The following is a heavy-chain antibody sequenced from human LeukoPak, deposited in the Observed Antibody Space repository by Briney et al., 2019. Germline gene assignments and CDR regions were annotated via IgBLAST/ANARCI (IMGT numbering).Heavy chain of an antibody. D-gene: IGHD4-23*01. CDR1: GGSISSYY. J-gene: IGHJ4*02. Sequence: SETLSLTCTVSGGSISSYYWSWIRQPPGKGLEWIGYIYYSGSTNYNPSLKSRVTISVDTSKNQFSLKLSSVTAADTAVYYCARWDYGGNSAPFDYWGQGTLVTVSS. V-gene: IGHV4-59*01. CDR3: ARWDYGGNSAPFDY. CDR2: IYYSGST.